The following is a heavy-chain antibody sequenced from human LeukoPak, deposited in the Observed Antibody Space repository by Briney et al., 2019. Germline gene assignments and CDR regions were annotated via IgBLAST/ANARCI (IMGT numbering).Heavy chain of an antibody. Sequence: VASVKVSCKTSGYTFTSLYIHWIRQAPGQGLEWMGRIDPNRGDRKFAQRFQDRVTFTTDASISTAYMELSSLGSDDTAVYYCARDRRPARVSKNRSSTAAWWFDPWGQGTLVTVSS. D-gene: IGHD2-2*01. V-gene: IGHV1-2*06. CDR3: ARDRRPARVSKNRSSTAAWWFDP. CDR1: GYTFTSLY. CDR2: IDPNRGDR. J-gene: IGHJ5*02.